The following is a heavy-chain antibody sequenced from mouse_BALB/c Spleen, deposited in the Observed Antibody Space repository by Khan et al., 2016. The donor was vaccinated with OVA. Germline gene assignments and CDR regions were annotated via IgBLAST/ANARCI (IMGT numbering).Heavy chain of an antibody. Sequence: EVQLQESGPGLVKPSQSLSLTCTVTGYSITSDFAWNWIRQFPGNKLEWMGYISSTGSTSYSPSLKSRFSITRDTSKNQFFLHLNSVTTEDTATYYCARSLYYSDSYAKDYWGQGTSVTVSS. J-gene: IGHJ4*01. D-gene: IGHD2-13*01. CDR3: ARSLYYSDSYAKDY. V-gene: IGHV3-2*02. CDR1: GYSITSDFA. CDR2: ISSTGST.